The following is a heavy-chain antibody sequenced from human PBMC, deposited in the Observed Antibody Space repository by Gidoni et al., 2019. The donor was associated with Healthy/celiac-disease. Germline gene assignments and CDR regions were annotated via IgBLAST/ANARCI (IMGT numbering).Heavy chain of an antibody. J-gene: IGHJ4*02. Sequence: EVQLVESGGGLVQPGGSLRLSCAASGFTVSSNYMSWVRQAPGKGLEWVSVIYSGGSTYYAYSVKGRFTISRDNSKNTLYLQMNSLRAEDTAVYYCAREGDYSKFDYWGQGTLVTASS. D-gene: IGHD4-4*01. CDR3: AREGDYSKFDY. V-gene: IGHV3-66*02. CDR1: GFTVSSNY. CDR2: IYSGGST.